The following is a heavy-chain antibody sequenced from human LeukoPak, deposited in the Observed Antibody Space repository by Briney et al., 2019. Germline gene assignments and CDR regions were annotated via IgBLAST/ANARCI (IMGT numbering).Heavy chain of an antibody. V-gene: IGHV4-61*01. D-gene: IGHD3-10*01. CDR2: IYYSGST. CDR3: ARDEGYYGSGSYL. Sequence: SETLSLTCTVSGYSISSGYYWGWIRQPPGKGLEWIGYIYYSGSTNYNPSLKSRVTISVDTSKNQFSLKLSSVTAADTAVYYCARDEGYYGSGSYLWGQGTLVTVSS. CDR1: GYSISSGYY. J-gene: IGHJ4*02.